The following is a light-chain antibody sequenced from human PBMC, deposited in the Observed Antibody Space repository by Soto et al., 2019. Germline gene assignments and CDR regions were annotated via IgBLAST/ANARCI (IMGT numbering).Light chain of an antibody. CDR1: SGHSSYT. Sequence: QPVLTQSPSASASLGASVKLTCTLSSGHSSYTIAWHQQQPEKGPRYLMKLNSDGSHSKGDGIPARFSGSSSGAERYLTISSLQSEDEADYYCQTWGTGIRVFGGGTKRTVL. J-gene: IGLJ2*01. CDR3: QTWGTGIRV. CDR2: LNSDGSH. V-gene: IGLV4-69*01.